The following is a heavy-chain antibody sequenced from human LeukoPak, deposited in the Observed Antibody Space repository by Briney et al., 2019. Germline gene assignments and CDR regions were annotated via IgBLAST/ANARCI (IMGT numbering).Heavy chain of an antibody. J-gene: IGHJ5*02. Sequence: GGSLRLSCAASGFTFNDYYMSWIRQAPGKGLEWLSYINIGGTNTHYAYSVKGRFTISRDNAEKSLYLEMNNLRAEDTAVYYCATDGAGFDTWGQGVLVTVSS. V-gene: IGHV3-11*01. CDR1: GFTFNDYY. CDR2: INIGGTNT. CDR3: ATDGAGFDT.